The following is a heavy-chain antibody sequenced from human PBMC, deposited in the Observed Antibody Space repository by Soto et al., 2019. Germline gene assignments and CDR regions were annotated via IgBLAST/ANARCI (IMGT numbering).Heavy chain of an antibody. CDR3: ARRARPDFYYMDV. V-gene: IGHV3-64*01. Sequence: EVQLAESGGGLAQPGRSLRLSCAASGFTLSGYAMDWVRQAPGKGLEYVSGISSNGVGTYYANSVQGRFTISRDNSKNTVYLQMGSLRPEDMAVYYCARRARPDFYYMDVWGKGTTVTVSS. CDR1: GFTLSGYA. D-gene: IGHD6-6*01. J-gene: IGHJ6*03. CDR2: ISSNGVGT.